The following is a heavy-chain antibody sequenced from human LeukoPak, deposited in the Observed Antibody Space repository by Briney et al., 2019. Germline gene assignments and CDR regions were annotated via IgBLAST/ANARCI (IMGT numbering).Heavy chain of an antibody. CDR3: AKDRSLYGDYDYFDY. CDR2: ISWNSGSI. J-gene: IGHJ4*02. D-gene: IGHD4-17*01. Sequence: SLRLSSAASGVTFDDYATHWGRQAPGKGLEWVSGISWNSGSIGYADSVKGRVTISRDNAKNSLYLQMNSLRAEDTALYYCAKDRSLYGDYDYFDYWGQGTLVTVSS. V-gene: IGHV3-9*01. CDR1: GVTFDDYA.